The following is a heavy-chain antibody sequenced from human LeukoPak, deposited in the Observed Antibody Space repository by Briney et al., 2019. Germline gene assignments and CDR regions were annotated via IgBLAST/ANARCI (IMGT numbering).Heavy chain of an antibody. CDR1: GYSFTSYW. V-gene: IGHV5-51*01. Sequence: GESLKISCKGSGYSFTSYWIGWVRHMPGKGLEWMGIIYPGDSDTRYSPSFQGQVTISADKSISAAYLQWSSLKASDTAVYYCARTTDYLNWFDPWGQGTLVTVSS. J-gene: IGHJ5*02. D-gene: IGHD4-11*01. CDR3: ARTTDYLNWFDP. CDR2: IYPGDSDT.